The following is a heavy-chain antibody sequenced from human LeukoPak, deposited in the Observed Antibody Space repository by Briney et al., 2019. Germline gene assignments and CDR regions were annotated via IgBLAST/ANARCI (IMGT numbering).Heavy chain of an antibody. CDR2: INPSGGST. CDR3: ARDPAQGVGADWFDP. CDR1: GYTFTSYY. Sequence: ASVKVSCKASGYTFTSYYMHWVRQAPGQGLEWMGIINPSGGSTSYAQKFQGRVTMTRDTSTSTVYMELSSLRSEDTAVYYCARDPAQGVGADWFDPWGQGTLVTVSS. V-gene: IGHV1-46*01. J-gene: IGHJ5*02. D-gene: IGHD1-26*01.